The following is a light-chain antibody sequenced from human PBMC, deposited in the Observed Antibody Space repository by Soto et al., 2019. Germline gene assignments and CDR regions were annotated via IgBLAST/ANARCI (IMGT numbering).Light chain of an antibody. J-gene: IGKJ2*01. CDR3: QQYGTSPYT. V-gene: IGKV3-20*01. CDR1: QSVSNNY. Sequence: EIVLTQSPGTLSLSPGERATLSCRASQSVSNNYLAWYQQKPGKAPRLLIYGVSSRATGIPDRFRGSGSGTDFTLTISRLEPEDFAVYYCQQYGTSPYTFGQGTKLEIK. CDR2: GVS.